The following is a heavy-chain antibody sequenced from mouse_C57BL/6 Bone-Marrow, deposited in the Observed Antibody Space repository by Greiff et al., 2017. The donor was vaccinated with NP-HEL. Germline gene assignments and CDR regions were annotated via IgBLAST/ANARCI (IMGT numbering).Heavy chain of an antibody. CDR1: GYSFTGYY. CDR2: INPSTGGT. J-gene: IGHJ4*01. V-gene: IGHV1-42*01. Sequence: DVQLQESGPELVKPGASVKISCKASGYSFTGYYMNWVKQSPEKSLEWIGEINPSTGGTTYNQKFKAKATLTVDKSSSTAYMQLKSLTSEDSAVYYCARVHYSNYFYAMDYWGQGTSVTVSS. CDR3: ARVHYSNYFYAMDY. D-gene: IGHD2-5*01.